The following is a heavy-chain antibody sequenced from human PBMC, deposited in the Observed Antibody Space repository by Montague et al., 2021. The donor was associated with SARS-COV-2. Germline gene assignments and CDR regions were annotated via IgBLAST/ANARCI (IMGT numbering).Heavy chain of an antibody. D-gene: IGHD3-22*01. V-gene: IGHV4-4*02. J-gene: IGHJ4*02. CDR1: GASVTSTNW. Sequence: SETLSLTCGVSGASVTSTNWWSWVRQPTGKGLEWIGEIYHTGNTNYSPSLKSRVYISLDKSKNQLSLRLNSVTAADTAVYYCASPKECSGYYRPFDYWGQGILVTVSS. CDR3: ASPKECSGYYRPFDY. CDR2: IYHTGNT.